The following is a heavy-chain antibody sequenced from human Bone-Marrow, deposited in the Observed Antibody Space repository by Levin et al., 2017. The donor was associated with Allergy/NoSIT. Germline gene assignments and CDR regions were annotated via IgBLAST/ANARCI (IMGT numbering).Heavy chain of an antibody. J-gene: IGHJ5*02. V-gene: IGHV1-69*13. CDR2: IIPIFGTA. CDR1: GGTFSSYA. D-gene: IGHD1-26*01. CDR3: ARRWARAGDWFDP. Sequence: ASVKVSCKASGGTFSSYAISWVRQAPGQGLEWMGGIIPIFGTANYAQKFQGRVTITADESTSTAYMELSSLRSEDTAVYYCARRWARAGDWFDPWGQGTLVTVSS.